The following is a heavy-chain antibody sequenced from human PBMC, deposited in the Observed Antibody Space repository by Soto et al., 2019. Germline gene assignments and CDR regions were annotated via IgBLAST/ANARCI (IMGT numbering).Heavy chain of an antibody. D-gene: IGHD1-1*01. CDR1: GGSFSGYY. CDR2: INHSGST. Sequence: SETLSLTCAVYGGSFSGYYWSWIRQPPGKGLEWIGEINHSGSTNYNPSLKSRVTISVDTSKNQFSLKLSSVTAADTAVYYCARGDHGWNPIYYDYWGQGTLVTVSS. V-gene: IGHV4-34*01. CDR3: ARGDHGWNPIYYDY. J-gene: IGHJ4*02.